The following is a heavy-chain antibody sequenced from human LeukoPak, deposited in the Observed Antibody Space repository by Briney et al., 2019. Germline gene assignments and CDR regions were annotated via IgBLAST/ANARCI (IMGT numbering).Heavy chain of an antibody. J-gene: IGHJ6*02. CDR2: IIPIFGTA. CDR1: GGTFSSYA. Sequence: SVNVSCKASGGTFSSYAISWVRQAPGQGLEWMGGIIPIFGTANYAQKFQGRVTITADESTSTAYMELSSLRSEDTAVYYCARDRLIASGYYYGMDVWGQGTTVTVSS. V-gene: IGHV1-69*13. D-gene: IGHD2-15*01. CDR3: ARDRLIASGYYYGMDV.